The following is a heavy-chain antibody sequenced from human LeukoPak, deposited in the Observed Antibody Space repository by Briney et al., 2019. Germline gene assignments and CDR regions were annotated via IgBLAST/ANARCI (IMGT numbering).Heavy chain of an antibody. V-gene: IGHV3-23*01. CDR1: GFTFSSYA. CDR3: AKDCDDYSWYFDL. D-gene: IGHD4/OR15-4a*01. Sequence: GGFLRLSCAASGFTFSSYAMSWVRQAPGKGLEWVSAISGSGGSTYYADSVKGRFTISRDNSKNTLYLQMNSLRAEDTAVYYCAKDCDDYSWYFDLWGRGTLVTVSS. J-gene: IGHJ2*01. CDR2: ISGSGGST.